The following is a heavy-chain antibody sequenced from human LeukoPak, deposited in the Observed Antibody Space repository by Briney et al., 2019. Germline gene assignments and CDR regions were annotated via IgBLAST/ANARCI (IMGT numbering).Heavy chain of an antibody. V-gene: IGHV4-59*08. J-gene: IGHJ5*02. CDR1: GGSISSYY. Sequence: SETLSLTCTVSGGSISSYYWSWIRQPPGKGLEWIGYIYYSGSTNYNPSLKSRVTISVDTSKNQFSLKLSSVTAADTVVYYCASSTYYYDSSGHWFDPWGQGTLVTVSS. CDR2: IYYSGST. D-gene: IGHD3-22*01. CDR3: ASSTYYYDSSGHWFDP.